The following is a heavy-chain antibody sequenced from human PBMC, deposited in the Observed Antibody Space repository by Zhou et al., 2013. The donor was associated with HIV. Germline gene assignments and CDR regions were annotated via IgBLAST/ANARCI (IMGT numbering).Heavy chain of an antibody. CDR1: GGTLTSYA. CDR3: GNSVYSGNSRAEYFQY. J-gene: IGHJ1*01. CDR2: IIPVFGTA. V-gene: IGHV1-69*12. D-gene: IGHD4-4*01. Sequence: QVQLVQSGAEVKKPGSSVKVSCTASGGTLTSYAIGWVRQAPGQGLEWMGGIIPVFGTASYAHKFQGRATIAADESTSTAYMELRSLKSDDTAFYYCGNSVYSGNSRAEYFQYWGQGTLVTVSS.